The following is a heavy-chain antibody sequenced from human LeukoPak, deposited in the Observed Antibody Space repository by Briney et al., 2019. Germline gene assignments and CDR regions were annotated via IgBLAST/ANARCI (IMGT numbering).Heavy chain of an antibody. Sequence: GGSLRLSRAASGFTVSRNYMSWVRQAPGKGLEWVSIIYSGGSTHYADSVKGRFTISTDNSKNTLYLQMNSLRAEDTAVYYCARSAGIAATIVLGYWGQGALVCVSS. D-gene: IGHD5-12*01. J-gene: IGHJ4*02. V-gene: IGHV3-66*01. CDR1: GFTVSRNY. CDR2: IYSGGST. CDR3: ARSAGIAATIVLGY.